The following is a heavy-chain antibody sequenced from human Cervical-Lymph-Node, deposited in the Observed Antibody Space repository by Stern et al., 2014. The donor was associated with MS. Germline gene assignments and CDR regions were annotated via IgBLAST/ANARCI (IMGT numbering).Heavy chain of an antibody. V-gene: IGHV4-59*01. Sequence: QLQLQESGPGLVEPSETLSLTCNVSGDSMNSYYWSWIRQPPGKGLEWIGYIFYSGSAHYNPSLNSRVTISVDTSTNQFSLKLTSVTAADTAVYYCARGGSSGYDPSDYWGQGTLVTVSS. CDR2: IFYSGSA. CDR3: ARGGSSGYDPSDY. CDR1: GDSMNSYY. J-gene: IGHJ4*02. D-gene: IGHD5-12*01.